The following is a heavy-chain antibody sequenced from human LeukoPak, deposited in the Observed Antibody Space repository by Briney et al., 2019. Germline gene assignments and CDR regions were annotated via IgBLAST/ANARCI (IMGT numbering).Heavy chain of an antibody. CDR2: IYYSGST. D-gene: IGHD2-8*01. V-gene: IGHV4-59*01. Sequence: PSETLSLTCTVSGGSISTYYWSWIRQPPGKGLEWIGYIYYSGSTNYSPSLQSRVTISVDTSKNQFSLRLSSVTAADTAMYYCARCATKTNGFDYCGQGTLVTVSS. J-gene: IGHJ4*02. CDR1: GGSISTYY. CDR3: ARCATKTNGFDY.